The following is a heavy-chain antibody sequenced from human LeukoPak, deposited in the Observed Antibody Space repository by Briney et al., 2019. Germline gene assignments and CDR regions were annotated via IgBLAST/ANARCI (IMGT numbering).Heavy chain of an antibody. Sequence: GGSLRLSCAASGFTFSSYAMSWVRQAPGKGLEWVSAISGSGGSAYYADSVKGRFTISRDNSKNTLYLQMNSLRAEDTAVYYCAKDRSSGFNYFDYWGQGTLVTVSS. CDR1: GFTFSSYA. V-gene: IGHV3-23*01. D-gene: IGHD3-22*01. J-gene: IGHJ4*02. CDR3: AKDRSSGFNYFDY. CDR2: ISGSGGSA.